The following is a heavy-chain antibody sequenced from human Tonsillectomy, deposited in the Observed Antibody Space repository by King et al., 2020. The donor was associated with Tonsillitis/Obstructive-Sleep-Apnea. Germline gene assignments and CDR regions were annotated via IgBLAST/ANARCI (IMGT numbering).Heavy chain of an antibody. D-gene: IGHD3-3*02. CDR2: IKSKTAGGAI. CDR1: GFTFSLAW. V-gene: IGHV3-15*01. J-gene: IGHJ4*02. CDR3: TTDRLNHSLERPPLSINFDN. Sequence: VQLVESGGGLVKPGGSLRLSCTASGFTFSLAWMSWVRQAPGKGLEWVGRIKSKTAGGAIDYAAPARGRFSISRDDSKNTMFLQMSGLKTDDTAVYYCTTDRLNHSLERPPLSINFDNWGQGTLVTVSS.